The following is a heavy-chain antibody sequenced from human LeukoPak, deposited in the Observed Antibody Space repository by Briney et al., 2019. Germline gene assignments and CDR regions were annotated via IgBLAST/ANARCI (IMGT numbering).Heavy chain of an antibody. CDR2: INSDGSST. CDR1: GFTFSSYW. J-gene: IGHJ4*02. Sequence: GGSLRLSCAASGFTFSSYWMHWARQAPGKGLVWVSRINSDGSSTSYADSVKGRFTISRDNAKNTLYLQMSSLRAEDTAVYYCAREGPFYGDYIEAYFDYWGQGTLVTVSS. D-gene: IGHD4-17*01. V-gene: IGHV3-74*01. CDR3: AREGPFYGDYIEAYFDY.